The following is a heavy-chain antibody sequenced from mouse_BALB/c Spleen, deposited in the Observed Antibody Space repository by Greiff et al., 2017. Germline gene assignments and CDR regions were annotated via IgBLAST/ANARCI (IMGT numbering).Heavy chain of an antibody. CDR1: GFTFSSFG. CDR2: ISSGSSTI. CDR3: AGGYGPPYAMDD. V-gene: IGHV5-17*02. J-gene: IGHJ4*01. Sequence: EVMLVESGGGLVQPGGSRKLSCAASGFTFSSFGMHWVRQAPEKGLEWVAYISSGSSTIYYADTVKGRSTISRDNPKNTLFLQMTSLRSEDTAVYYCAGGYGPPYAMDDWGQGTSVTVSS. D-gene: IGHD1-1*01.